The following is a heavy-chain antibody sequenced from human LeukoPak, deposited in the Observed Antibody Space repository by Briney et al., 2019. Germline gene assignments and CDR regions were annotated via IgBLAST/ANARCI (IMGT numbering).Heavy chain of an antibody. J-gene: IGHJ3*02. CDR1: GGSISSYY. D-gene: IGHD3-10*01. V-gene: IGHV4-59*01. CDR3: ARGYYGSGRYNAFDI. Sequence: SETLSLTCTVSGGSISSYYWSWIRQPPGKGLEWIGYIYYSGSTNYNPSLKSRVTISVDTSKNQFSLKLSSVTAADTAVCYCARGYYGSGRYNAFDIWGQGTMVTVSS. CDR2: IYYSGST.